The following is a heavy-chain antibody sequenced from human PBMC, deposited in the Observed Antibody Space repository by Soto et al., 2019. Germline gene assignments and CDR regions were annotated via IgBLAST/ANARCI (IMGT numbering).Heavy chain of an antibody. J-gene: IGHJ5*02. D-gene: IGHD1-26*01. V-gene: IGHV1-18*01. CDR1: GYTFTSYG. CDR3: AREGGQWGRWEDREFNWFDP. CDR2: ISAYNGNT. Sequence: QVQLVQSGAEVKKPGASVKVSCKASGYTFTSYGISWVRQAPGQGLEWMGWISAYNGNTNYAQKLQGRVTMTTDTSTSTDYMELRSLRSDDTAVYYCAREGGQWGRWEDREFNWFDPWGQGTLVTVSS.